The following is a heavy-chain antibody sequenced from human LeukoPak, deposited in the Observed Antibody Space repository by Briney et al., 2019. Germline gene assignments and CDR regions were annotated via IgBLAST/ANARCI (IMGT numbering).Heavy chain of an antibody. CDR1: GGSISSGGYY. D-gene: IGHD6-6*01. CDR2: IYHSGST. CDR3: ARVGGPVPAALEDAFDL. J-gene: IGHJ3*01. Sequence: PSQTLSLTCTVSGGSISSGGYYWSWIRQPPGKGLEWIGYIYHSGSTYYNPSLKSRVAMSADTSKNQFSLKLRSVTAADTALYFCARVGGPVPAALEDAFDLWGQGILVTVSS. V-gene: IGHV4-30-2*01.